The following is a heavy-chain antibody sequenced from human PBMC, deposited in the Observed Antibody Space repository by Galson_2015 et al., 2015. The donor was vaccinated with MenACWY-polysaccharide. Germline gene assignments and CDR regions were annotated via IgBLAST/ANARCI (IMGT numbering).Heavy chain of an antibody. J-gene: IGHJ4*02. CDR3: ARERLVRGVFFDQ. V-gene: IGHV3-7*01. Sequence: SLRLSCAASGFTFSNFWMSWVRQAPGKELEWVASIKQDGSEKYLVDSVKGRFTISRDNAENSLFLQMNSLRAEDTAVYYCARERLVRGVFFDQWGQGTLVTVSS. CDR2: IKQDGSEK. CDR1: GFTFSNFW. D-gene: IGHD3-10*01.